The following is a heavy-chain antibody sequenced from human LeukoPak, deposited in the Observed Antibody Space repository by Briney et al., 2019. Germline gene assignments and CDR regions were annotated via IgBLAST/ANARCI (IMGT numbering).Heavy chain of an antibody. V-gene: IGHV3-23*01. J-gene: IGHJ5*02. CDR3: AKDQVVGATRGSTWFDP. Sequence: PGGSLRLSCAASGFTFSSYAMSWVRQAPGKGLEWVSAISGSGGSTYYADSVKGRFTISRDNSKNTLYLQMNSLRAEDTAVYYCAKDQVVGATRGSTWFDPWGQGTLVTVSS. CDR2: ISGSGGST. D-gene: IGHD1-26*01. CDR1: GFTFSSYA.